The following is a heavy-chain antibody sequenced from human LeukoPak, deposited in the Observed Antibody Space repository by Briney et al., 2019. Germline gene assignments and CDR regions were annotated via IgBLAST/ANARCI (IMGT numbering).Heavy chain of an antibody. CDR3: ARVGQQLVRGPFDI. Sequence: ASVKVSCKAFGYSFTSYGINWVRQAPGQGLEWMGWISTYNHKTDYAQKFQGRVTMTTGTSTSTAYMELRSLRSDDTAVYYCARVGQQLVRGPFDIWGQGTLVTVSS. D-gene: IGHD6-13*01. CDR1: GYSFTSYG. V-gene: IGHV1-18*01. CDR2: ISTYNHKT. J-gene: IGHJ3*02.